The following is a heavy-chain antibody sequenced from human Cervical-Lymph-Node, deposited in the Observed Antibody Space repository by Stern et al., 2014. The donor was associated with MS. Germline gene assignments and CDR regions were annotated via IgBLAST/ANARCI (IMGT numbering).Heavy chain of an antibody. V-gene: IGHV1-3*04. D-gene: IGHD4-23*01. Sequence: QVQLVQSGAEVKKPGASVKVSCKTAGYNFTDYGIIWVRQAPGQRLEWMGWINTGNGNRRYSQKIQGRVIITRDTSASTAYMELSSLRSEDTAVYYCARTGTVVTSGYYYGMDVWGQGTTVTVSS. CDR2: INTGNGNR. CDR3: ARTGTVVTSGYYYGMDV. CDR1: GYNFTDYG. J-gene: IGHJ6*02.